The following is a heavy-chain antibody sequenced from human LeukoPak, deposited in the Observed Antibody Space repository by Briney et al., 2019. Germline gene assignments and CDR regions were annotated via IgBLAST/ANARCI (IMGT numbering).Heavy chain of an antibody. Sequence: SETLSLTCTVSGDSTSRYYWSWIRQPPGKRLEWIGYIYYSGSSNYSPSLKSRVTISGDTSRKQFSLKLTSVTAADTAVYYCARSPLLSYGMDVWGQGTTVTVSS. D-gene: IGHD3-10*01. CDR3: ARSPLLSYGMDV. CDR1: GDSTSRYY. CDR2: IYYSGSS. J-gene: IGHJ6*02. V-gene: IGHV4-59*01.